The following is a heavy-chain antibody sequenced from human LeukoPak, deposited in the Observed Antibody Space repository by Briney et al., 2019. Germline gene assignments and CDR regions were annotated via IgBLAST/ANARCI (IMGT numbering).Heavy chain of an antibody. D-gene: IGHD2-15*01. CDR1: GFTFSSYA. Sequence: GGSLRLSCAASGFTFSSYAMHWVRQAPGKGLEYVSAISSNGGSTYYANSVKGRFTISRDNSKNTLYLQMGSLRAEDTAVYYCARATWDSWGQGALVTVSS. J-gene: IGHJ4*02. V-gene: IGHV3-64*01. CDR2: ISSNGGST. CDR3: ARATWDS.